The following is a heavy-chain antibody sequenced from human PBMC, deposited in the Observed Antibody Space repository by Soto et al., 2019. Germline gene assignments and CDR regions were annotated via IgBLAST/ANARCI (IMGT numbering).Heavy chain of an antibody. Sequence: GGSLRLSCAASGFTFISYWMHWVLQAPGKGLVWVSRINSDGSSTSYADSVKGRFTISRDNAKNTLYLQMNSLRAEDTAVYYCARKCGIAVAATGDYWGQGTLVTVSS. CDR3: ARKCGIAVAATGDY. J-gene: IGHJ4*02. CDR1: GFTFISYW. D-gene: IGHD6-19*01. V-gene: IGHV3-74*01. CDR2: INSDGSST.